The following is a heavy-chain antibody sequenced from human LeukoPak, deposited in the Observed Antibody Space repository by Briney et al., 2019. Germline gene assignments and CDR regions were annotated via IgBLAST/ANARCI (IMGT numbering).Heavy chain of an antibody. Sequence: GGSLRLSCAASGFTFSSYWMHWVRQAPGKGLVRVSRINSDGSSTSYADSVKGRFTISRDNAKNTLYLQMNSLRAEDTAVYYCARGTPGGWYYYYGMDVWGQGTTVTVSS. V-gene: IGHV3-74*01. D-gene: IGHD3-16*01. J-gene: IGHJ6*02. CDR1: GFTFSSYW. CDR3: ARGTPGGWYYYYGMDV. CDR2: INSDGSST.